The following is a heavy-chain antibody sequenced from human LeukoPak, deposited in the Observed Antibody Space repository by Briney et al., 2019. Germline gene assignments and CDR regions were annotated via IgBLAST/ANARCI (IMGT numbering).Heavy chain of an antibody. CDR1: GFTFSSYS. CDR3: ARDQDSSSFDY. J-gene: IGHJ4*02. Sequence: GGSPRLSCAASGFTFSSYSMNWVRQAPGKGLEWVSSISSSSSYIYYADSVKGRFTISRDNAKNSLYLQMNSLRAEDTAVYYCARDQDSSSFDYWGQGTLVTVSS. D-gene: IGHD6-6*01. CDR2: ISSSSSYI. V-gene: IGHV3-21*01.